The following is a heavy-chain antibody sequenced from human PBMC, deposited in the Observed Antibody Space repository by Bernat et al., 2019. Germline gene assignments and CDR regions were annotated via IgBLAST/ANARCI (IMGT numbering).Heavy chain of an antibody. CDR3: ARGDCSGGSCYSVPAFDI. D-gene: IGHD2-15*01. V-gene: IGHV1-18*01. J-gene: IGHJ3*02. CDR1: GYTFTSYG. Sequence: QVQLVQSGAEVKKPGASVKVSCKASGYTFTSYGISWVRQAPGQGLEWMGWISAYNGNTNYAQKLQGRVTMTTDTSTSTAYMELSRLRSDDTAVYYCARGDCSGGSCYSVPAFDIWGQGTMVTVSS. CDR2: ISAYNGNT.